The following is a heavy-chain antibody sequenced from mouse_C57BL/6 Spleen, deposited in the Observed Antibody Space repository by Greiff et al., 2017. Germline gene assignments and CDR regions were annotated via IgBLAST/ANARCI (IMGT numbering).Heavy chain of an antibody. CDR2: IYPGGGYT. D-gene: IGHD2-5*01. V-gene: IGHV1-63*01. Sequence: VHLVESGAELVRPGTSVKMSCKASGYTFTNYWIGWAKQRPGHGLEWIGDIYPGGGYTNYNEKFKGKGTLTADKSSSTAYMQFSSLTSEDSAIYYCSRARYSNYGEGAMDYWGQATSVTVSS. CDR3: SRARYSNYGEGAMDY. CDR1: GYTFTNYW. J-gene: IGHJ4*01.